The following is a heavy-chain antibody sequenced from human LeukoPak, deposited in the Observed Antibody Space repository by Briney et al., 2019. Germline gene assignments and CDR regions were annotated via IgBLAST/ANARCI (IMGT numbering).Heavy chain of an antibody. CDR2: ISWNSGSI. J-gene: IGHJ2*01. D-gene: IGHD3-16*01. CDR1: GFTFDDYA. Sequence: GGSLRLSCAASGFTFDDYAMHWVRQAPGKGLEWVSGISWNSGSIGYADSVKGRLSMSRDNSRNTLSLQIKSLRPDDTAVYYCARDAGGAFYWYFDLWGRGTLVTVSS. CDR3: ARDAGGAFYWYFDL. V-gene: IGHV3-9*01.